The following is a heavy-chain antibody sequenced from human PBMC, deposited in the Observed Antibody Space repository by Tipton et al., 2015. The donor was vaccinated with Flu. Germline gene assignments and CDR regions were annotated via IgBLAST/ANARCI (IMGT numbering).Heavy chain of an antibody. Sequence: TLSLTCTVSGGSIGSYYWNWIRQPPGKGLEWIGCISHSGRTYYNPSLKSRVTISVDTAKNQFSQRLSSVTAADTAVYYCARSTYHYGSGSSDYWGQGTLVTVSS. CDR2: ISHSGRT. J-gene: IGHJ4*02. CDR1: GGSIGSYY. CDR3: ARSTYHYGSGSSDY. D-gene: IGHD3-10*01. V-gene: IGHV4-59*08.